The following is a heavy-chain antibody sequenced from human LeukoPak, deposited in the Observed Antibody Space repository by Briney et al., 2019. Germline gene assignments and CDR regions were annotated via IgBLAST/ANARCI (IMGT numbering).Heavy chain of an antibody. CDR1: GGSFSGYY. CDR3: AEQLVHIYYYYYMDV. D-gene: IGHD6-13*01. J-gene: IGHJ6*03. CDR2: INHSGST. Sequence: SETLSLTCAVYGGSFSGYYWSWIRQPPGKGLEWIGEINHSGSTNYNPSLKSRVTISVDTSKNQFSLKLSSVTAADTAVYYCAEQLVHIYYYYYMDVWGKGTTVTISS. V-gene: IGHV4-34*01.